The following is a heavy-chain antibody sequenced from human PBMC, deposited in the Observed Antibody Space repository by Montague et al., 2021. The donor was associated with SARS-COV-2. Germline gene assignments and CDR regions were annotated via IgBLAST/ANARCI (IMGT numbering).Heavy chain of an antibody. J-gene: IGHJ6*02. D-gene: IGHD2-15*01. CDR1: GGSISSYY. CDR3: ARHPIGSFPRYGMDV. Sequence: SETLSLTCTVSGGSISSYYRSWIRQPPGKGLEWIGYIYYSGSTNYNPSLKSRVTISVDTSKNQFSLKLSSVTAADTAVYYCARHPIGSFPRYGMDVWGQGTTVTVSS. V-gene: IGHV4-59*08. CDR2: IYYSGST.